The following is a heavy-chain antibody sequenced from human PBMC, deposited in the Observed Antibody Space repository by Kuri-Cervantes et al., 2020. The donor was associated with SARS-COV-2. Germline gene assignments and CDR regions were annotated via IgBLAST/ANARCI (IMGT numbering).Heavy chain of an antibody. J-gene: IGHJ4*02. CDR1: GGSISSHY. CDR2: IYYSGHT. V-gene: IGHV4-59*11. D-gene: IGHD3-22*01. Sequence: SETLSLTCTVSGGSISSHYWSWIRQPPGKGLEWIGYIYYSGHTNYNPSLKSRVTISVDTSKNQFSLKLSSVTAADTAVYYCARDPNYYDSSGYYYFDYWGQGTLVTVSS. CDR3: ARDPNYYDSSGYYYFDY.